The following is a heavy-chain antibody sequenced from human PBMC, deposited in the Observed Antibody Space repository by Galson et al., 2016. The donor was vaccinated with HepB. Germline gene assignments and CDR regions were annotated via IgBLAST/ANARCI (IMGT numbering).Heavy chain of an antibody. CDR1: GYNFTSYW. J-gene: IGHJ2*01. CDR2: IYPGDSDT. CDR3: ARQASASYSYAGSGPYSYSDL. D-gene: IGHD3-22*01. Sequence: SGAEVTKPGESLKISCKGPGYNFTSYWIGWVRQMPGKGLEWMGIIYPGDSDTRYSPPFQGQVTISADKSISTAYLKWSSLKASDAAMDYCARQASASYSYAGSGPYSYSDLWGRGTPVAVSS. V-gene: IGHV5-51*01.